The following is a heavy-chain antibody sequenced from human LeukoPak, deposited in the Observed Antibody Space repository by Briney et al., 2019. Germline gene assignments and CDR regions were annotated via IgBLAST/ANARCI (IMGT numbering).Heavy chain of an antibody. CDR1: GGSISSDGYY. V-gene: IGHV4-31*03. Sequence: SETLSLTCTVSGGSISSDGYYWSWIRQHPGKGLEWIGYIYYSGSTYYNPSLKGRVTISVDTSKNQFSLKLSSVTAADTAVYYCARAAAVEMATIGWGQGTLVTVSS. D-gene: IGHD5-24*01. CDR3: ARAAAVEMATIG. J-gene: IGHJ4*02. CDR2: IYYSGST.